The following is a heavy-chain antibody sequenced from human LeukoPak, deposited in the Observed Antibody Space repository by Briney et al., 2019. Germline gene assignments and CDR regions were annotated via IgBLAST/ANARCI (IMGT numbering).Heavy chain of an antibody. D-gene: IGHD4-11*01. Sequence: GKSLRLSCGASGFTFTHHAMHWVRQAPGKGREGVAVIWSDATNKYYADSVKGRFAISRDDSNNMVYLQMNSLRVEDTAVYYCARDVQRGFDYTNSLDYWGQGTLVTVSS. CDR1: GFTFTHHA. CDR2: IWSDATNK. J-gene: IGHJ4*02. CDR3: ARDVQRGFDYTNSLDY. V-gene: IGHV3-33*01.